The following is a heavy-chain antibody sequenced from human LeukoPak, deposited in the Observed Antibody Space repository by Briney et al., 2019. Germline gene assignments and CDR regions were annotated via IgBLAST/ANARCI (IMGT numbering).Heavy chain of an antibody. Sequence: GGSLRLSCAASGSTFSGYWMHWVRQVPGKGLVWVSRINTDGSSTSYADSVKGRFTISRDNAKNTLYLQMNSLRAEDTAVYYCARDEAAAAYFQHWGQGTLVTVSS. CDR2: INTDGSST. D-gene: IGHD6-13*01. CDR1: GSTFSGYW. CDR3: ARDEAAAAYFQH. V-gene: IGHV3-74*01. J-gene: IGHJ1*01.